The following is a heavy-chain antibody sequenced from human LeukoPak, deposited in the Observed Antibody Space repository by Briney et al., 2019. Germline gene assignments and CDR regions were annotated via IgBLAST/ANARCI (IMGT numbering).Heavy chain of an antibody. CDR3: AKEVVVVPAADDAFDI. D-gene: IGHD2-2*01. CDR1: GFTFSSYA. CDR2: ISGSGGST. V-gene: IGHV3-23*01. Sequence: PGGSLRLSCAASGFTFSSYAMSWVRQAPGEGLEWVSAISGSGGSTYYADSVKGRFTISRDNSKNTLYLQMNSLRAEDTAVYYCAKEVVVVPAADDAFDIWGQGTMVTVSS. J-gene: IGHJ3*02.